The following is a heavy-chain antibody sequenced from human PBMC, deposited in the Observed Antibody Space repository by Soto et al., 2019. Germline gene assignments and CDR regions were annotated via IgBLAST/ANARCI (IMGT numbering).Heavy chain of an antibody. CDR3: AKFKGFNWNYVFDY. CDR1: GLTFSNFA. D-gene: IGHD1-7*01. Sequence: GGSLRLSCEVSGLTFSNFAMSWVRQAPGKGLEWASAIGGSSGTTFYADSAKGRFTISKDYAKNMLYLQMNSLRAEDTAVYYCAKFKGFNWNYVFDYWGQGVPVTVSS. CDR2: IGGSSGTT. J-gene: IGHJ4*02. V-gene: IGHV3-23*01.